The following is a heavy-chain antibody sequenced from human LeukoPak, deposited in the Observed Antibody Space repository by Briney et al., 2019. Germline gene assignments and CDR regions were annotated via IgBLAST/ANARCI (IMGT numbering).Heavy chain of an antibody. CDR2: ISAYSGNT. Sequence: ASVKVSCKASGYTFTSYGISWVRQAPGQGLEWMGWISAYSGNTNYAQKLQGRVTMTTDTSTSTAYMELRSLRSDDTAVYYCARVGDSSGPIPSIGDYWGQGTLVTVSS. CDR1: GYTFTSYG. D-gene: IGHD3-22*01. V-gene: IGHV1-18*01. CDR3: ARVGDSSGPIPSIGDY. J-gene: IGHJ4*02.